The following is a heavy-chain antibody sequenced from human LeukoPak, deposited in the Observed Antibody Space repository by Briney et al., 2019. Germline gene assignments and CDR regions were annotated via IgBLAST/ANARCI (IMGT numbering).Heavy chain of an antibody. D-gene: IGHD2-2*01. CDR3: ANTREGYCSSTSCSRWFDP. J-gene: IGHJ5*02. V-gene: IGHV3-23*01. CDR2: ISGSGGST. Sequence: PGGSLRPSCAASGFTFSSYAMSWVRQAPGKGLEWVSAISGSGGSTYYADSVKGRFTISRDNSKNTLYLQMNSLRAEDTAVYYCANTREGYCSSTSCSRWFDPWGQGTLVTVSS. CDR1: GFTFSSYA.